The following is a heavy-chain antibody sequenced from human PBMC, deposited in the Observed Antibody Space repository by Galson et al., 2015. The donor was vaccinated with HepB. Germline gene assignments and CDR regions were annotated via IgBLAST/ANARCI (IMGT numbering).Heavy chain of an antibody. V-gene: IGHV5-10-1*01. D-gene: IGHD2-15*01. Sequence: QSGAEVKKPGESLSVSCRVSGYTFINNWVSWVRQRPGKGLEWMGRIDPSDSGTKYSPSFEGHVSISADQSTDTAYLQWNNLTASDTAIYYCARVLFTRRITGELDDWGEGTTAIVSS. CDR1: GYTFINNW. CDR3: ARVLFTRRITGELDD. J-gene: IGHJ6*04. CDR2: IDPSDSGT.